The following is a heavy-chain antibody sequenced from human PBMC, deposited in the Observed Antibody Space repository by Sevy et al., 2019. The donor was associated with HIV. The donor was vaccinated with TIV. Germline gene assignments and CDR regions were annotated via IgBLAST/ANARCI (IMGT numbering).Heavy chain of an antibody. CDR2: IYPRDSDT. CDR3: ATAITAAGYAFDI. D-gene: IGHD6-13*01. Sequence: GESLKISCKASGYSFTSYWIGWVRQMPGKGLEWIGIIYPRDSDTRYSPSFEGQVTISADKSISTAYLQWRRLKASDTAMYYCATAITAAGYAFDIWGQGTLVTVSS. V-gene: IGHV5-51*01. CDR1: GYSFTSYW. J-gene: IGHJ3*02.